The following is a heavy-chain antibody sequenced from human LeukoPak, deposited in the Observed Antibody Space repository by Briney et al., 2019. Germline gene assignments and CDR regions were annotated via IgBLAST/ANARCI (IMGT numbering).Heavy chain of an antibody. CDR3: SLARSEYHYGMDV. Sequence: SQTLSLTYAISGDSVSSISVAWNWIRQSPSRGLEWLGRTYYRSKWYYEDAVSVKSRINISPDTSKNQFSLQLTSVTPEGTAVYYCSLARSEYHYGMDVWGQGTTVTVSS. CDR1: GDSVSSISVA. V-gene: IGHV6-1*01. CDR2: TYYRSKWYY. J-gene: IGHJ6*02.